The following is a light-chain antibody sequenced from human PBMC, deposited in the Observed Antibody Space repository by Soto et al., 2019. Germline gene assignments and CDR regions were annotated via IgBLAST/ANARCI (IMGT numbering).Light chain of an antibody. Sequence: VVMTHSPLSLPVTLVHPAYISFISNQILVYSDGIAYFSWFQQRPGRSPRRIIYKVYNRDSGVPARFSGSGSGTDFALKIRRVEADDVGVYYCLKATHWQINLGNGKRLALK. CDR2: KVY. J-gene: IGKJ5*01. V-gene: IGKV2-30*01. CDR1: QILVYSDGIAY. CDR3: LKATHWQIN.